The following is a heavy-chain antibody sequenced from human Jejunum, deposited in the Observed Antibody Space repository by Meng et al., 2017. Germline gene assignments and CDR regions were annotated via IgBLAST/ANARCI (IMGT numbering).Heavy chain of an antibody. V-gene: IGHV4-39*01. J-gene: IGHJ4*02. CDR2: ISYSGST. D-gene: IGHD3-10*01. CDR1: GGSISGSYDY. CDR3: ARHFSGSGTWFFDS. Sequence: QRQLQESGAGLVKASEILSLTCIGSGGSISGSYDYWGWIRQPPGKGLDWTGTISYSGSTYYNPSLTSRVTISMDTSKNQFSLKLSSVTAADTAVYYCARHFSGSGTWFFDSWGQGALVTVSS.